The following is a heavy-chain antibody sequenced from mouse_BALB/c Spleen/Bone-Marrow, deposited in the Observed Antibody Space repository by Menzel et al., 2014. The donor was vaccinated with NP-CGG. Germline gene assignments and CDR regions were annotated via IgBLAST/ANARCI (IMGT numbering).Heavy chain of an antibody. CDR2: INPSTGYT. Sequence: VQLQESGAELAKPGASVKMSCKASGYTFANYWMHWVKQRPGQGLEWIGYINPSTGYTEYNQKFKDKATLTADKSSSTACMQLSSLTSEDSAVFYCATRAYGSSYGFAYWGQGTLVTVSA. V-gene: IGHV1-7*01. CDR1: GYTFANYW. CDR3: ATRAYGSSYGFAY. D-gene: IGHD1-1*01. J-gene: IGHJ3*01.